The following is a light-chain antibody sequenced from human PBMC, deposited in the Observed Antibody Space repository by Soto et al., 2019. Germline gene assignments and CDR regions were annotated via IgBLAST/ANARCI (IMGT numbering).Light chain of an antibody. CDR2: GVS. Sequence: EIVLTQSPGTLSLSPGERATLSCRASQSVSSSYLAWYQQKPGQAPRLLIYGVSSRATGIPDRFSGSGSGTDFTLTISRLEPEDCAVYYCQQYGSSPPWTFGQGPKVDIK. J-gene: IGKJ1*01. CDR1: QSVSSSY. V-gene: IGKV3-20*01. CDR3: QQYGSSPPWT.